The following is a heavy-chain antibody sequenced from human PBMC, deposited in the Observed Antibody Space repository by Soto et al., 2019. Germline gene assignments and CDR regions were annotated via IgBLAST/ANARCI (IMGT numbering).Heavy chain of an antibody. D-gene: IGHD2-2*02. CDR1: GYTFNTYW. Sequence: EVQLVQSGAELKKPGESLEISCQGSGYTFNTYWIGWVRQMPGKGLEWMGIIFPGDSQSKYSPSFQGHVTISADKSISTAYLQLSSLKASDTAMYYCARLYTYGPFVDYWGQGTLVTVSS. V-gene: IGHV5-51*01. CDR3: ARLYTYGPFVDY. J-gene: IGHJ4*02. CDR2: IFPGDSQS.